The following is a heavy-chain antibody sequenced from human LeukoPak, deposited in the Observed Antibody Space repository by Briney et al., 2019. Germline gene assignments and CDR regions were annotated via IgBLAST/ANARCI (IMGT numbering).Heavy chain of an antibody. J-gene: IGHJ5*02. Sequence: SETLSLTCAVYGGSFSGYYWSWIRQPPGKGLEWIGYIYYSGSTYYNPSLKSRVTISVDTSKNQFSLKLSSVTAADTAVYYCARELTGRNEGGREYNWFDPWGQGTLVTVSS. D-gene: IGHD3-16*01. CDR2: IYYSGST. CDR1: GGSFSGYY. CDR3: ARELTGRNEGGREYNWFDP. V-gene: IGHV4-34*09.